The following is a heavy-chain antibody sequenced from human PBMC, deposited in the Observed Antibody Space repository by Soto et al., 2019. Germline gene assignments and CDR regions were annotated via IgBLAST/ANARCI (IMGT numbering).Heavy chain of an antibody. CDR2: IYYSGST. V-gene: IGHV4-31*03. CDR3: ARYPSSSWHKRETGFDP. J-gene: IGHJ5*02. CDR1: GGSISSGGYY. D-gene: IGHD6-13*01. Sequence: PSGTLSLTCTVSGGSISSGGYYWSWIRQHPGKGLEWIGYIYYSGSTYYNPSLKSRVTISVDTSKNQFSLKLSSVTAADTAVYYCARYPSSSWHKRETGFDPWGQGTLVTVSS.